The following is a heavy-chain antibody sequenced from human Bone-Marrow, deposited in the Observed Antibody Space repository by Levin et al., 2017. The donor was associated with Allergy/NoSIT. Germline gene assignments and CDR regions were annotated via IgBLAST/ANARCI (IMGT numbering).Heavy chain of an antibody. CDR1: GVSIRSSSYY. CDR2: VHHSGTS. J-gene: IGHJ4*01. D-gene: IGHD3-3*01. V-gene: IGHV4-39*01. Sequence: PSQTLSLPCTVSGVSIRSSSYYWGWIRQPPGKGLEWIGSVHHSGTSYHNPSLKGRDIISVDTSKNQFSLKVTSVTAADSAVYYCARHPSFLESFDYWGQGNLVTVSS. CDR3: ARHPSFLESFDY.